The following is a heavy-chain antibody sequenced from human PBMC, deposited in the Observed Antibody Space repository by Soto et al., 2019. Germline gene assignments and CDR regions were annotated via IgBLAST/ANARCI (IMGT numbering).Heavy chain of an antibody. V-gene: IGHV3-23*01. CDR2: ISGTGGST. D-gene: IGHD6-6*01. CDR3: ALKGYSSSSSFDY. CDR1: GFTFSDYA. J-gene: IGHJ4*02. Sequence: PVGSLRLSCAASGFTFSDYAMSWVRQAPGKGLEWVSGISGTGGSTYYTDSVKGRFTISRDNSKNTLYLQMNSLRAEDTAVYYCALKGYSSSSSFDYWGQGTLVTVSS.